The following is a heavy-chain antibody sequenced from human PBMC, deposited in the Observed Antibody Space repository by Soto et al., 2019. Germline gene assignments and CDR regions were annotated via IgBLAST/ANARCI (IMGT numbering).Heavy chain of an antibody. V-gene: IGHV3-21*01. CDR2: ISSSSSYI. J-gene: IGHJ4*02. Sequence: GGSLRLSCAASGFTFSSYSMNWVRQAPGKGLEWVSSISSSSSYIYYADSVKGRFTISRDNAKNSLYLQMNSLRAEDTAAYYCATNTRYFDWLFDYWGQGTLVTVSS. CDR1: GFTFSSYS. D-gene: IGHD3-9*01. CDR3: ATNTRYFDWLFDY.